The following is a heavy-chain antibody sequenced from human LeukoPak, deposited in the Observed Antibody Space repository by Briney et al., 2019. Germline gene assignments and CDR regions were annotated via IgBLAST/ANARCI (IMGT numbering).Heavy chain of an antibody. J-gene: IGHJ4*02. V-gene: IGHV3-30*18. CDR1: GFTLSSYG. D-gene: IGHD3-3*01. CDR2: ISYDGSNK. Sequence: GGSLRLSCAASGFTLSSYGMHWVRQAPGKGLEWVAVISYDGSNKYYADSVKGRFTISRDNSKNTLYLQMNSLRAEDTAVYYCAKAAYDFWSGYLLGYWGQGTLVTVSS. CDR3: AKAAYDFWSGYLLGY.